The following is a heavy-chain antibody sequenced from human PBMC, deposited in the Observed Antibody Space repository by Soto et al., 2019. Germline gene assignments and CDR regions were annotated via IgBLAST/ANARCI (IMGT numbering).Heavy chain of an antibody. CDR3: ASSVYYYESSGYGGHLKLDY. D-gene: IGHD3-22*01. J-gene: IGHJ4*02. CDR1: GFTFSSYG. CDR2: ISYDGSNK. V-gene: IGHV3-30*03. Sequence: QVQLVESGGGVVQPGRSLRLSCAASGFTFSSYGMHWVRQAPGKGLEWVAVISYDGSNKYYADSVKGRFTISRDNSKNTLYLQMNSLRAEDTAVYYCASSVYYYESSGYGGHLKLDYWGQGTLVTVSS.